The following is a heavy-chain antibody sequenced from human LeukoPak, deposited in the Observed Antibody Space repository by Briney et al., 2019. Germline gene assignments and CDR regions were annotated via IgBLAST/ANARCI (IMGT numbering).Heavy chain of an antibody. D-gene: IGHD3-10*01. CDR2: INSDASST. J-gene: IGHJ4*02. CDR1: GFTFSSYW. Sequence: GGSLRLSCAASGFTFSSYWMHWVRQAPGKGLVWVSRINSDASSTSYADSVKGRFTISRDNAKNTLYLQMNSLRAEDTAVYYCASTDYGSGSYSYWGQGTLVTVSS. V-gene: IGHV3-74*01. CDR3: ASTDYGSGSYSY.